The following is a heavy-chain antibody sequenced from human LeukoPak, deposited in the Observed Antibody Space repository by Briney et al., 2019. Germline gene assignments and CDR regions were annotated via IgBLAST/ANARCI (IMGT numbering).Heavy chain of an antibody. J-gene: IGHJ4*02. Sequence: GGSLRLSCVASGFTFSSYWMQWVRQAPGKGLVWVSRINSEGSTRNHADSVKGRFTISSDNAKNTQSLQMNSLRAEDTAVYYCARGVSGTYGKFDYWGQGTLVTVSS. CDR2: INSEGSTR. V-gene: IGHV3-74*01. D-gene: IGHD1-26*01. CDR3: ARGVSGTYGKFDY. CDR1: GFTFSSYW.